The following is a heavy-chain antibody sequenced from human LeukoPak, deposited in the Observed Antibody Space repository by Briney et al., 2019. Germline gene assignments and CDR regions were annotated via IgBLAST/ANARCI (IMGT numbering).Heavy chain of an antibody. V-gene: IGHV4-34*01. J-gene: IGHJ5*02. CDR3: ARLRRAGYGYIYDWFDP. CDR2: INHSGST. D-gene: IGHD5-18*01. CDR1: GFTFSNFA. Sequence: GSLRLSCAASGFTFSNFAMSWIRQPPGKGLEWIGEINHSGSTNYNPSLKSRVTISVDTSKNQFSLKLSSVTAADTAVYYCARLRRAGYGYIYDWFDPWGQGTLVTVSS.